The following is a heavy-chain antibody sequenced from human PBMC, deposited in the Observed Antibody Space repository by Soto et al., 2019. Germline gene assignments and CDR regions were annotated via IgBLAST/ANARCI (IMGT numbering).Heavy chain of an antibody. CDR2: IYPGDSDT. CDR1: GYNFGGYW. D-gene: IGHD1-7*01. CDR3: VRGGFIGTPPDY. V-gene: IGHV5-51*01. J-gene: IGHJ4*02. Sequence: PGESLKISCKGSGYNFGGYWIGWVRQMPGKGLEWMGIIYPGDSDTRYSPSFQGQVTISADKSISTAYLQWRSLKPSDTAKYYCVRGGFIGTPPDYWGQGTQVTVSS.